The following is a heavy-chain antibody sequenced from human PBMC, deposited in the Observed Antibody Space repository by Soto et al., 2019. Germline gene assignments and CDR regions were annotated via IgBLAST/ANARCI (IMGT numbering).Heavy chain of an antibody. D-gene: IGHD3-22*01. CDR3: AKDRYLDHDSRGYLFDN. Sequence: EVQLVESGGGLVQPGGSLRLSCVASGFIFSSYSMNWVRQAPGKGLEWISYINSGSTSIYYADSVKGRFTISRDNSKNTLYLQMNSLRAEDTAVYYCAKDRYLDHDSRGYLFDNWGQGTLVTVSS. V-gene: IGHV3-48*01. CDR1: GFIFSSYS. CDR2: INSGSTSI. J-gene: IGHJ4*02.